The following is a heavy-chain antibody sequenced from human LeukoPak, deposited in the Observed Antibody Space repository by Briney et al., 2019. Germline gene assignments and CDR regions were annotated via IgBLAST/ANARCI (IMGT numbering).Heavy chain of an antibody. Sequence: PGGSLRLSCAASGFTFSNYGMYWVRQAPGKGLEWVAFIRYDGSDKYYADSMKGRFTISRDNSKNTLYLQMNSLRAEDTAVYYCAKILGVRGEENYYYYYMDVWGKGTTVTISS. CDR3: AKILGVRGEENYYYYYMDV. D-gene: IGHD3-10*01. CDR1: GFTFSNYG. CDR2: IRYDGSDK. J-gene: IGHJ6*03. V-gene: IGHV3-30*02.